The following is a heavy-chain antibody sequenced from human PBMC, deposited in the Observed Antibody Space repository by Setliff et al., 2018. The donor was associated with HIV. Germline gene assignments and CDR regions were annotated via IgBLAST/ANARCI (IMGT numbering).Heavy chain of an antibody. V-gene: IGHV3-23*03. CDR1: GFTFRSYA. J-gene: IGHJ3*02. D-gene: IGHD1-26*01. CDR3: ARINHGGKDAFDI. CDR2: IYTGETNT. Sequence: PGGSLRLSCAASGFTFRSYAMCWVRQATGKGLEWVSVIYTGETNTNYADSVKGRFKISRDDSKNTLFLQMNSLRAEDTAVYYCARINHGGKDAFDIWGQGTMVTVSS.